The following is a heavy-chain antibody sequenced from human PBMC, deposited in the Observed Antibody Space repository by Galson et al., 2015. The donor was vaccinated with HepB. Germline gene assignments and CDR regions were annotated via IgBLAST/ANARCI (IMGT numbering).Heavy chain of an antibody. CDR1: GFTFSRYD. J-gene: IGHJ6*02. CDR2: ISYDGSGE. Sequence: SLRLSCAASGFTFSRYDMHWVRQAPGKGLEWVALISYDGSGEYYADPVKGRFIISRDNSKNTRYLQMNSLRAEDTAVYYCAKRAQYSSTWGRTRFSSYFDMDVWGQGTTVTVSS. D-gene: IGHD6-13*01. CDR3: AKRAQYSSTWGRTRFSSYFDMDV. V-gene: IGHV3-30*18.